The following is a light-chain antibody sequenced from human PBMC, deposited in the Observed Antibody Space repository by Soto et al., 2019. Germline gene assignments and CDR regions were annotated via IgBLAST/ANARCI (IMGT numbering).Light chain of an antibody. CDR2: DAS. CDR3: QQYNSYART. V-gene: IGKV1-5*01. J-gene: IGKJ2*01. CDR1: QSISSW. Sequence: DIQMTQSPSTLSASVGDRVTITCRASQSISSWLAWYQQKPGKAPKLLIYDASSMESGVPSRFSGSGSGTEFTLTISSLPPDDFATYDCQQYNSYARTFGQGTKLEIK.